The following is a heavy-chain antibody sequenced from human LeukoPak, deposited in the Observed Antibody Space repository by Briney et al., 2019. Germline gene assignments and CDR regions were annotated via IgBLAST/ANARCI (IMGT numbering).Heavy chain of an antibody. Sequence: GGSLRLSCAASGFTFDDYGMTWVRQAPGKGLEWVSGINWNGGSTGYADSVRGRFTISRDNAKNSLYLQMNSLRAEDTALYYCARDPSGDYVGNWDYWGQGTLVTVSS. CDR2: INWNGGST. J-gene: IGHJ4*02. V-gene: IGHV3-20*04. D-gene: IGHD4-23*01. CDR1: GFTFDDYG. CDR3: ARDPSGDYVGNWDY.